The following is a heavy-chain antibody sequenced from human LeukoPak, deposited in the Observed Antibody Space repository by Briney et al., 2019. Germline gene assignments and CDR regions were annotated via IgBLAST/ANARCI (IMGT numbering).Heavy chain of an antibody. D-gene: IGHD2-2*02. CDR1: GFTFSSYA. CDR3: ARVRIVVVPAAITNYYYYGMDV. J-gene: IGHJ6*02. CDR2: ISSSSSYI. Sequence: GGSLRLSCAASGFTFSSYAMSWVRQAPGKGLEWVSSISSSSSYIYYADSVKGRFTISRDNAKNSLYLQMNSLRAEDTAVYYCARVRIVVVPAAITNYYYYGMDVWGQGTAVTVSS. V-gene: IGHV3-21*01.